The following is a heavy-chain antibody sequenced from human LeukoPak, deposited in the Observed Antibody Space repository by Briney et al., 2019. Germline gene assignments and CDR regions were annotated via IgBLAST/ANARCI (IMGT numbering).Heavy chain of an antibody. J-gene: IGHJ4*02. D-gene: IGHD4-23*01. V-gene: IGHV3-48*02. Sequence: PGGSLRLSCAASGFTFSTYNMSWVRRAPGRGLEWVSFIVSDGSAIYYADPVKGRFTTSRDSVKNSLFLQMNSLRDEDTAVYYCARTYGGNYFFDYWGQGTLVTVSS. CDR1: GFTFSTYN. CDR3: ARTYGGNYFFDY. CDR2: IVSDGSAI.